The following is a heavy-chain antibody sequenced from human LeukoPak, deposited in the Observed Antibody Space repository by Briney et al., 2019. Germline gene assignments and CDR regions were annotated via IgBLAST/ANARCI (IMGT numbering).Heavy chain of an antibody. Sequence: GGSVRLSCAASGFSFSSYSMNWLRQAPGQGLEGVSSIISSTSYIYYADSVKGPFTISRDNAKNSVYLQMNSLRAEDTAVYYCARDLEKYSCGSGGGNSNFDYWGQGTLVTVSS. D-gene: IGHD3-10*01. CDR2: IISSTSYI. CDR3: ARDLEKYSCGSGGGNSNFDY. V-gene: IGHV3-21*01. CDR1: GFSFSSYS. J-gene: IGHJ4*02.